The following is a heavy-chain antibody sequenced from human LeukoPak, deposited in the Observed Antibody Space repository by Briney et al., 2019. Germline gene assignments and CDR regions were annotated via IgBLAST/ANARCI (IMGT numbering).Heavy chain of an antibody. CDR1: GGSISRSSYY. CDR2: LYNTETT. J-gene: IGHJ4*02. D-gene: IGHD1-14*01. CDR3: ARHPTLTPGGNFDY. V-gene: IGHV4-39*01. Sequence: SETLSLTCSVSGGSISRSSYYWGWIRQPPGKGLEWIGSLYNTETTYYNPSLQSRVTKSVDTSKNQLSLKLSSVTAADTAVYYCARHPTLTPGGNFDYWGQGTLVTVSS.